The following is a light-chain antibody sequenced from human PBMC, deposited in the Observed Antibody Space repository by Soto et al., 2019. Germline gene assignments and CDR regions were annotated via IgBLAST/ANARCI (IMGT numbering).Light chain of an antibody. CDR2: DAS. CDR1: QSISKW. V-gene: IGKV1-5*01. J-gene: IGKJ1*01. Sequence: DIQMTQSPSTVSSSVGDRVTITCRASQSISKWLAWHQQKPGKAPKLLIYDASNLAIGVPSRFSGSGSGTEFTLTISSLQPDDFATYFCQQYNTFFWTFGQGTKVDI. CDR3: QQYNTFFWT.